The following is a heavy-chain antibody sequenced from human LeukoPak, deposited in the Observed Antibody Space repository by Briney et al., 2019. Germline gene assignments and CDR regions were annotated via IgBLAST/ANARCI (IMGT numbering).Heavy chain of an antibody. V-gene: IGHV6-1*01. D-gene: IGHD3-16*02. J-gene: IGHJ4*02. CDR1: GDSVFSNSAA. CDR3: ARVGGTSHYDYVWGSYRYSLYYFDY. CDR2: TCFRSKWYN. Sequence: SQTLSLTCAISGDSVFSNSAAWNWIRQSPSRGLEWLGGTCFRSKWYNDYAVSVKSRITINPDTSKNQFSLQLNSVTPADTAVYYCARVGGTSHYDYVWGSYRYSLYYFDYWGQGTLVTVSS.